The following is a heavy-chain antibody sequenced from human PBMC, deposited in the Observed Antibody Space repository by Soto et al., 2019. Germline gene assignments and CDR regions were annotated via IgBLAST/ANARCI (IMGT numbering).Heavy chain of an antibody. CDR2: IYYSGST. V-gene: IGHV4-59*01. CDR3: ARDLATVTTNLEKPNYYMDV. Sequence: SETLSLTCTVSGGSISSYYWSWIRQPPGKGLEWIGYIYYSGSTNYNPSLKSRVTISVDTSKNQFSLKLSSVTAADTAVYYCARDLATVTTNLEKPNYYMDVWGKGTTVTVSS. J-gene: IGHJ6*03. D-gene: IGHD4-4*01. CDR1: GGSISSYY.